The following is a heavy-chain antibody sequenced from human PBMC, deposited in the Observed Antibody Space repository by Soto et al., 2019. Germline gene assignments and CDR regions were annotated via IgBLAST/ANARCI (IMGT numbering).Heavy chain of an antibody. Sequence: QVQLQQWGAGLLKPSETLSLTCAVNGGSFSAYYWSWIRQPPGKGLEWIGQIFHGGSTNYSPSLKSRVTLSVDPSKNQFPPELSTVTAADTAVYYCARPRSHSNTFYYYFDYWGQGNLVNVSS. J-gene: IGHJ4*02. CDR1: GGSFSAYY. D-gene: IGHD6-13*01. V-gene: IGHV4-34*12. CDR2: IFHGGST. CDR3: ARPRSHSNTFYYYFDY.